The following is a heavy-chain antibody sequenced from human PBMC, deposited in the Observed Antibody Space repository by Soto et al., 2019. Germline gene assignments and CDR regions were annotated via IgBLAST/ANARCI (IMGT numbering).Heavy chain of an antibody. D-gene: IGHD3-3*02. J-gene: IGHJ4*02. CDR3: VRELAAPDY. CDR1: GYTLTTFA. V-gene: IGHV1-3*01. CDR2: INAGNGNT. Sequence: ASVKVSCKASGYTLTTFAMHWVRQAPGQGLEWMGWINAGNGNTKYAQKLQGRVTMTTDTSTSTAYMELRSLRSDDTAIYYCVRELAAPDYWGQGPLVTVSS.